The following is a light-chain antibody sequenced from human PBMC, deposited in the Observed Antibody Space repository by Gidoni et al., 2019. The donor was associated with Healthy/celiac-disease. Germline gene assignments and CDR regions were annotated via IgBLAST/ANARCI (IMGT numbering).Light chain of an antibody. CDR2: KAS. V-gene: IGKV1-5*03. CDR1: QSISSW. CDR3: QQYNSYSCS. Sequence: RVTITCRASQSISSWLAWYQKKPGKAPKLLIYKASSLESGVPSMFSGSGSGTEFTLTISSLQPDDFATYYCQQYNSYSCSFGQGTKLEIK. J-gene: IGKJ2*04.